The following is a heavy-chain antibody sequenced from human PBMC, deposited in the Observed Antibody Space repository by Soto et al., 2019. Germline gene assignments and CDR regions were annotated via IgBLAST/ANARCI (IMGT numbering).Heavy chain of an antibody. CDR3: ARDPMYYYDSSGYHS. J-gene: IGHJ4*02. V-gene: IGHV4-61*01. CDR2: IYYSGST. D-gene: IGHD3-22*01. CDR1: CGSVSSGSYY. Sequence: PSETLCLACTVSCGSVSSGSYYWSWIRQPPGKGLEWIGYIYYSGSTNYNPSRKSRVTIAGDTSKNQLSLKLSSVTAADTAVYYCARDPMYYYDSSGYHSWGQGTLVTVSS.